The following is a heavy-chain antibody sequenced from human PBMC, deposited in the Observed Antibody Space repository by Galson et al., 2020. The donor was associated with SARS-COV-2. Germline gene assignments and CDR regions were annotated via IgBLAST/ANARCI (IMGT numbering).Heavy chain of an antibody. CDR3: AAFVARPVY. D-gene: IGHD6-6*01. CDR1: GFTFTSSA. Sequence: SVKVSCKTSGFTFTSSAVHWVRQARGQRLEWIGWIDLSSGKTNYAQKFQERVTITRDMSTSTAYMELSSLRYEDTAVYYCAAFVARPVYWGQGTLVTVSS. J-gene: IGHJ4*02. V-gene: IGHV1-58*01. CDR2: IDLSSGKT.